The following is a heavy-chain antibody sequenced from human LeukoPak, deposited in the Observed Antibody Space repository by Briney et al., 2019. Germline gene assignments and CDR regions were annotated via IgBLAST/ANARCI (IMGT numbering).Heavy chain of an antibody. V-gene: IGHV1-18*01. CDR3: ARGRRDYGDAFDI. CDR2: ISAYNGNT. J-gene: IGHJ3*02. D-gene: IGHD4-17*01. CDR1: GYTFTSYG. Sequence: ASVKVSCKASGYTFTSYGISWVRQAPGPGGEWMGWISAYNGNTNYAQKLQGRVTMTRDTSTSTAYMELRSLRSDDTAVYYCARGRRDYGDAFDIWGEGTMVTVSS.